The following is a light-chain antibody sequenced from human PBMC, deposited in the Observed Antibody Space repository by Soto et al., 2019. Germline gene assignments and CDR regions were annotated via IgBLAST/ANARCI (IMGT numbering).Light chain of an antibody. CDR2: AAS. CDR1: QDIRNF. CDR3: QQTDNFPWT. J-gene: IGKJ1*01. V-gene: IGKV1-27*01. Sequence: DIQMTQSPTSLSASVGDRVTITCRASQDIRNFVAWYQQKPGKAPKLLIYAASTLQSGVPSRFSGSGSGTDFTLTINSLQPEDFGTYFCQQTDNFPWTFGQGTKLEIK.